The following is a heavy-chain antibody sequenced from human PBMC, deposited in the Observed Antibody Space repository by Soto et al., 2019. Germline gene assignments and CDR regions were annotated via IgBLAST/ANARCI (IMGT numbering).Heavy chain of an antibody. CDR3: VASLAASGLNWLDP. J-gene: IGHJ5*02. CDR1: GGSISEKY. D-gene: IGHD6-13*01. CDR2: IFANGHT. Sequence: SETLSLTCIVSGGSISEKYWNWVRQPPGKGLEWIGLIFANGHTDYNPSLKSRVTMSVDASKNQFSPRLTSMTAADTAVYYCVASLAASGLNWLDPWGRGTLVTVSS. V-gene: IGHV4-4*07.